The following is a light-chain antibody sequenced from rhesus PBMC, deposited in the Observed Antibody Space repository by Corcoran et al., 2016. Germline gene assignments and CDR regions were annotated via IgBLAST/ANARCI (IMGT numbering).Light chain of an antibody. CDR1: QDIGSF. V-gene: IGKV1-25*02. CDR2: FAT. J-gene: IGKJ2*01. Sequence: DIQMTQSPSSVSASVGDRVTIPCRASQDIGSFLAGYQQKPGKAPNLLIYFATTLHRGVPSRFIGSGFGPALTLTIRSLQPEDFVTYYCQQYYSLPYKFGQGTKVEIK. CDR3: QQYYSLPYK.